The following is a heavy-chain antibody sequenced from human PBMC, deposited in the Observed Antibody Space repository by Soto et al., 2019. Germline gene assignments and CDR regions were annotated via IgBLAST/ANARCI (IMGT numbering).Heavy chain of an antibody. Sequence: EVQLLESGGGLVQPGGSLRLSCAASGFTFSSFAMGWVRQAPGKGLEWVSVINDSGGSTYYADSVRGRFTISRDNSKNKLYLQMNSLRADDTAVYYCAKDATRTSGWYHFDYWGQGALVTVSS. CDR2: INDSGGST. D-gene: IGHD6-19*01. J-gene: IGHJ4*02. CDR3: AKDATRTSGWYHFDY. V-gene: IGHV3-23*01. CDR1: GFTFSSFA.